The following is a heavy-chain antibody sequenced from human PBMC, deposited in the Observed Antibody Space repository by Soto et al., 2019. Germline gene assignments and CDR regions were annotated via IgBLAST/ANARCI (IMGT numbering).Heavy chain of an antibody. D-gene: IGHD3-16*01. CDR3: ARGTLRSWDAFDI. V-gene: IGHV4-4*07. Sequence: QVQLQESGPGLVKPSETLSLTCTVPGGSISSYYWSWIRQPAGKGLEWIGRIYTSGGTNYNPSLKSRVTMSVDTSKNQFSLKLSSVTAAHTAVYYCARGTLRSWDAFDIWGQGTMVTVSS. CDR1: GGSISSYY. CDR2: IYTSGGT. J-gene: IGHJ3*02.